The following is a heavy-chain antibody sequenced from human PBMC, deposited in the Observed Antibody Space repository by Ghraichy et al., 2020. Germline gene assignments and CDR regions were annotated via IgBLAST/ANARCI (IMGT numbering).Heavy chain of an antibody. CDR2: IYYTGSS. V-gene: IGHV4-59*01. Sequence: ESLNISCTVSNDSMNNYYWSWIRQPPGKGLEWIGDIYYTGSSNYNPSLKSRVTISVDTPKNQFSLKLTSVTAADTAVYYCARDRETTFDYWGQGTRVTVSS. CDR3: ARDRETTFDY. CDR1: NDSMNNYY. D-gene: IGHD4-11*01. J-gene: IGHJ4*02.